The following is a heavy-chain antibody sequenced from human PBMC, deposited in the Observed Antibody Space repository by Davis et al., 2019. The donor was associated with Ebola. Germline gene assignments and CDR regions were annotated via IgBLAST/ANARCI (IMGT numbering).Heavy chain of an antibody. Sequence: GESLKISCAASGFTFSSYGMHWVRQAPGKGLEWVAVISYDGSNKYYADSVKGRFTISRDNSKNTLYLQMNSLRAEDTAVYYCAKTAGIAARAYFDYWGQGTLVTVSS. J-gene: IGHJ4*02. CDR3: AKTAGIAARAYFDY. CDR1: GFTFSSYG. D-gene: IGHD6-6*01. CDR2: ISYDGSNK. V-gene: IGHV3-30*18.